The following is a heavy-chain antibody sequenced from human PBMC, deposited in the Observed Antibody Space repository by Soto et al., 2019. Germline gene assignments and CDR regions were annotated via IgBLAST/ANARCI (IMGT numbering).Heavy chain of an antibody. D-gene: IGHD3-22*01. CDR3: ARGLYDISGYYYFDY. CDR1: GGSISSGGYY. CDR2: IYYSGST. Sequence: QVQLQESGPGLVKPSQTLSLTCTVSGGSISSGGYYWNWIRQHPGKGLEWIGFIYYSGSTYYSPSLKSRVSISVDTSKNQFSLKLSSVTAADTAVYYCARGLYDISGYYYFDYWGQGTLVTVSS. J-gene: IGHJ4*02. V-gene: IGHV4-31*03.